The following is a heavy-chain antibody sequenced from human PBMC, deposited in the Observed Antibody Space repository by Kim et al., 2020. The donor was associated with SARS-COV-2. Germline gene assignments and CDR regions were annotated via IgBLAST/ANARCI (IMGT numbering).Heavy chain of an antibody. D-gene: IGHD5-18*01. Sequence: GGSLRLSCAASGFSFGSYAMNWVRQAPGKGLEWVASLSYDGSNKYADSVKGRFTISRDNSKNTVYLQMNSLRPEDTAVYYCANEPRMQLWLVSFYFDFWGQGTQVTVSA. V-gene: IGHV3-30-3*02. J-gene: IGHJ4*02. CDR3: ANEPRMQLWLVSFYFDF. CDR2: LSYDGSNK. CDR1: GFSFGSYA.